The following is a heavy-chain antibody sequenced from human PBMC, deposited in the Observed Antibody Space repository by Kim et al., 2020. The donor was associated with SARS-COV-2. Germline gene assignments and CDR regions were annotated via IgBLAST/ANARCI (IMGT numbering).Heavy chain of an antibody. J-gene: IGHJ4*02. CDR3: AKRGSGYYYAFDS. D-gene: IGHD3-22*01. Sequence: NSNPSLKSQVTISIDTSKNQFSLKVNSVTAADTAMYYCAKRGSGYYYAFDSWGQGTLVTVSS. V-gene: IGHV4-34*01.